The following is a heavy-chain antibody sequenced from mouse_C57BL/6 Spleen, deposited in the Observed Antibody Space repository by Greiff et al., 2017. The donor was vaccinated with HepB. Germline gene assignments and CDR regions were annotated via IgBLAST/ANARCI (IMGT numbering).Heavy chain of an antibody. V-gene: IGHV2-2*01. CDR2: IWSGGSA. CDR3: ARKGTTADYFDY. CDR1: GFSLTSYG. J-gene: IGHJ2*01. D-gene: IGHD1-2*01. Sequence: QVQLKESGPGLVQPSQSLSITCTVSGFSLTSYGVHWVRQSPGKGLEWLGVIWSGGSADYNAALISRLSISKDNSTSQVFFKMNSLQADDTAIYYCARKGTTADYFDYWGQGTTLTVSS.